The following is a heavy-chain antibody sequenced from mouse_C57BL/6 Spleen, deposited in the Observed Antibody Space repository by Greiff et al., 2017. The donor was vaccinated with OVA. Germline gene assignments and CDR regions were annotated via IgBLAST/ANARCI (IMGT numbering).Heavy chain of an antibody. CDR2: IYPGDGDT. CDR3: ARGSSGYDAMDY. J-gene: IGHJ4*01. Sequence: QVQLQQSGPELVKPGASVKISCKASGYAFSSSWMNWVKQRPGKGLEWIGRIYPGDGDTNYNGKFKGKATLTAYKSSSTAYMQLSSLTSDDSAVYFCARGSSGYDAMDYWGQGTSVTVSS. V-gene: IGHV1-82*01. D-gene: IGHD3-2*02. CDR1: GYAFSSSW.